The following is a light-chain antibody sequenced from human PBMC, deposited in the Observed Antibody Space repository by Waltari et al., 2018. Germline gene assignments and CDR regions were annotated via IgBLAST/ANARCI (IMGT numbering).Light chain of an antibody. Sequence: QPVLTQPPSASASLGASVTLTCTLSSGYSNYKVDWYQQRQGKGPRFVRRVGTGGLVGSKGPDLPDPFSVSGSGLNRFLTIKNIQEEDESDYHCGTEHGSGSTFVYVFGPGTKVTVL. CDR2: VGTGGLVG. CDR3: GTEHGSGSTFVYV. J-gene: IGLJ1*01. V-gene: IGLV9-49*01. CDR1: SGYSNYK.